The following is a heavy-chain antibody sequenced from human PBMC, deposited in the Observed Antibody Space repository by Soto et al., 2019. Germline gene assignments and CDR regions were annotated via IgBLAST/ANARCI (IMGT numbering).Heavy chain of an antibody. CDR1: GVAHICYP. D-gene: IGHD2-2*01. Sequence: GASVNVTSKEAGVAHICYPLRWLRHSPGQGLEWMRGIIPIFGTANYAQKFQGRVTITADESTSTAYMELSSLRSEDTAVYYCARAPLYEVFVRSINCLPQYYYGLDFWVQVTTVTVSS. V-gene: IGHV1-69*13. CDR2: IIPIFGTA. J-gene: IGHJ6*02. CDR3: ARAPLYEVFVRSINCLPQYYYGLDF.